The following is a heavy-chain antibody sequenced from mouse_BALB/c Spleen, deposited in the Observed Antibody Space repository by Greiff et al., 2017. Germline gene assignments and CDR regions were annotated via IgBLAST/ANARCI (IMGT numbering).Heavy chain of an antibody. V-gene: IGHV5-17*02. Sequence: EVQRVESGGGLVQPGGSRKLSCAASGFTFSSFGMHWVRQAPEKGLEWVAYISSGSSTIYYADTVKGRFTISRDNPKNTLFLQMTSLRSEDTAMYYCALYYGNYSFAYWGQGTLVTVSA. CDR1: GFTFSSFG. J-gene: IGHJ3*01. CDR2: ISSGSSTI. D-gene: IGHD2-1*01. CDR3: ALYYGNYSFAY.